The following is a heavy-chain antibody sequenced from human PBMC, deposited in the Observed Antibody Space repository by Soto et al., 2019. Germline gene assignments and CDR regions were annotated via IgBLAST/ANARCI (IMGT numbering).Heavy chain of an antibody. V-gene: IGHV6-1*01. D-gene: IGHD5-12*01. CDR2: TYYRSRWYN. J-gene: IGHJ5*02. Sequence: SQTRSLTCXISGDSVSTNRASWNWIRQSPSRGLEWLGRTYYRSRWYNDYAVSVKSRITINPDTSKNQFSLQLNSVTAEDTAVYYCARGSAYDESWFDPWGQGTPVTVSS. CDR3: ARGSAYDESWFDP. CDR1: GDSVSTNRAS.